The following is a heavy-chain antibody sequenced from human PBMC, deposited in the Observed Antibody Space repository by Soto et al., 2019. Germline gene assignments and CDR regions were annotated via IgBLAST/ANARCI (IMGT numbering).Heavy chain of an antibody. CDR1: GGTFSSYS. J-gene: IGHJ4*02. CDR2: IIPIFGTA. CDR3: ARDGGRHSGGIDY. V-gene: IGHV1-69*01. Sequence: QVQLVQSGAEVKKPGSSVKVSCKASGGTFSSYSINWVRQAPGQVLEWMGEIIPIFGTANYAQKFQGRVTITADESTSKDYMELSRLRSEYTAVYYCARDGGRHSGGIDYWGQGTLVTVSS. D-gene: IGHD1-26*01.